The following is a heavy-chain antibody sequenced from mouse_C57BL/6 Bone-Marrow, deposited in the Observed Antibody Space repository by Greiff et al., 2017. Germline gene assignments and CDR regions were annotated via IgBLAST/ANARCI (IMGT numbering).Heavy chain of an antibody. D-gene: IGHD1-1*01. Sequence: EVQLQQSGPELVKPGASVKISCKASGYTFTDYYMNWVKQSPGQSLEWIGDINPNNGGTSYNQKFKGKATVTVDKSSSTAYMELRSLTSEDSAVYYCARLYYGSSYEDYWGQGTTLT. V-gene: IGHV1-26*01. CDR2: INPNNGGT. J-gene: IGHJ2*01. CDR3: ARLYYGSSYEDY. CDR1: GYTFTDYY.